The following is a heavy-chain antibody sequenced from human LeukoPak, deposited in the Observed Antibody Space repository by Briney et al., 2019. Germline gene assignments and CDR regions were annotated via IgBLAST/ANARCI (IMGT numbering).Heavy chain of an antibody. V-gene: IGHV4-38-2*02. D-gene: IGHD5-18*01. CDR1: SYSISSGFY. J-gene: IGHJ4*02. CDR2: IYYSGST. Sequence: PSETLSLTCTVSSYSISSGFYWGWIRRPPGKGLEWIGSIYYSGSTYYNPSVKSRLTISVDTSKNEFSLRLTSVTAADTALYYCARAMVNRPVAYYFDYWGQGTLVTVSS. CDR3: ARAMVNRPVAYYFDY.